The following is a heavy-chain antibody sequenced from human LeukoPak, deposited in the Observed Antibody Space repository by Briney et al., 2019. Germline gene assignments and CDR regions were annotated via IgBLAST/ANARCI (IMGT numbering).Heavy chain of an antibody. V-gene: IGHV4-61*02. J-gene: IGHJ4*02. CDR3: AKHYMGSSYNHGLDC. Sequence: ASETLSLTCTVSGGSMSSGRYYWSWIRQPAGKELEWIGRIHTSGTTNYKSSLRSRVTISVDTSKNQFSLKLSSVTAADTALYYCAKHYMGSSYNHGLDCWGQGTLVTVSS. CDR1: GGSMSSGRYY. D-gene: IGHD3-10*01. CDR2: IHTSGTT.